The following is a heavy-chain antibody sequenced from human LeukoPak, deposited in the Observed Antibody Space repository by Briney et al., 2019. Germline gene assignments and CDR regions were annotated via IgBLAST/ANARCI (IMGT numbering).Heavy chain of an antibody. V-gene: IGHV4-34*01. Sequence: SETLSLTCAVYGGSFSGYYWSWIRQPPGRGLEWIGEINHSGSTNYNPSLKSRVTISVDTSKNQISLKLSSVTAADMAVYYCARHEDEPYYYDSSGYELWGQGTLVTVSS. CDR2: INHSGST. CDR1: GGSFSGYY. J-gene: IGHJ4*02. D-gene: IGHD3-22*01. CDR3: ARHEDEPYYYDSSGYEL.